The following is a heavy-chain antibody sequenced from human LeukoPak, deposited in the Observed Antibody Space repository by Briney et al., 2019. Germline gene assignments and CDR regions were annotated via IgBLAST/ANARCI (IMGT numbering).Heavy chain of an antibody. CDR3: AKDMVRGVINFYYYYYGMDV. CDR2: ISYDGSNK. V-gene: IGHV3-30*18. D-gene: IGHD3-10*01. J-gene: IGHJ6*02. CDR1: GFTFSSYG. Sequence: PGRSLRLSCAASGFTFSSYGMHWVRQAPGKGLEWVAVISYDGSNKYYADSVKGRFTISRDNSKNTLYLRMNSLRAEDTAVYYCAKDMVRGVINFYYYYYGMDVWGQGTTVTVSS.